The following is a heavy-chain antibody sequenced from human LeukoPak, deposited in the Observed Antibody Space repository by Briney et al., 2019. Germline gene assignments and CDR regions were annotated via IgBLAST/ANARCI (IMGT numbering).Heavy chain of an antibody. J-gene: IGHJ4*02. CDR2: INPNSGDI. CDR3: ATQRGSYLWGTDFDY. V-gene: IGHV1-2*02. D-gene: IGHD3-16*01. CDR1: GYTFTGYY. Sequence: ASVNVSCTASGYTFTGYYMHWVRQAPGQGLEWMGWINPNSGDIKYSQKFQGRVTMTRDTSIRTAYIELTRLRSDDTAVYYCATQRGSYLWGTDFDYWGQGTLVTVSS.